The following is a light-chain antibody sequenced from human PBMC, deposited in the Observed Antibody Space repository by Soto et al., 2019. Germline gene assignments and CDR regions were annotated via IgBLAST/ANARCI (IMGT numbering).Light chain of an antibody. J-gene: IGKJ1*01. V-gene: IGKV3-15*01. CDR3: QQYNNWPRT. CDR2: GAS. CDR1: QTIKRSS. Sequence: EMFITQSPATLSVSPVEGATLSCRASQTIKRSSLAWYQQKPGQPPRLLIFGASTRVAGIPARFSGSGSGTEFSLTISSLQSEDFAVYYCQQYNNWPRTFGQGTKVDIK.